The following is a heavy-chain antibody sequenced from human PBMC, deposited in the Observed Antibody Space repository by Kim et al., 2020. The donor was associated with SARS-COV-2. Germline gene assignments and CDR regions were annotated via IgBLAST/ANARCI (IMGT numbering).Heavy chain of an antibody. D-gene: IGHD2-21*02. V-gene: IGHV3-21*01. CDR2: ISSSSSYI. CDR3: AGGNVVVTATYYYYGMDV. J-gene: IGHJ6*02. Sequence: GGSLRLSCAASGFTFSSYSMNWVRQAPGKGLEWVSSISSSSSYIYYADSVKGRFTISRDNAKNSLYLQMNSLRAEDTAVYYCAGGNVVVTATYYYYGMDVWGQGTTVTVSS. CDR1: GFTFSSYS.